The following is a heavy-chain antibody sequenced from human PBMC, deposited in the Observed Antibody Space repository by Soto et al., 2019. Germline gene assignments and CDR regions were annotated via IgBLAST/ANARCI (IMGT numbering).Heavy chain of an antibody. V-gene: IGHV5-51*01. J-gene: IGHJ3*02. Sequence: CKGSGYSFTSSWIGWVRQMPGKGLEWMGIIYPGDSDTRYSPSFQGQVTISADKSISTAYLQWSSLKASDTAMYYCARRRDIVVVVAAHDAFDIWGQGTMVTVSS. CDR2: IYPGDSDT. D-gene: IGHD2-15*01. CDR1: GYSFTSSW. CDR3: ARRRDIVVVVAAHDAFDI.